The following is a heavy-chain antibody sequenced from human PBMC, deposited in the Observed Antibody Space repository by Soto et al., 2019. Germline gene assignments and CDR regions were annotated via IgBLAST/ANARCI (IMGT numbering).Heavy chain of an antibody. CDR1: GGTFSTST. CDR2: TIPLLNVA. J-gene: IGHJ4*02. V-gene: IGHV1-69*08. CDR3: ARDSPIGSTYSGYDAIDS. Sequence: QVQLVQSGAEVKKPGSSVKVSCKASGGTFSTSTFTWVRQAPGQGLEWMGRTIPLLNVADYAQDFQGRVTITADKSTSTAYIELTSLTSKDTAVYYCARDSPIGSTYSGYDAIDSWGQGTLVTVSS. D-gene: IGHD5-12*01.